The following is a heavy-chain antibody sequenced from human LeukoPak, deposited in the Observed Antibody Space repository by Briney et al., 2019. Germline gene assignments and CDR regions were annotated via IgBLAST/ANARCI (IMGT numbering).Heavy chain of an antibody. V-gene: IGHV1-46*01. Sequence: ASVKVSCKASRSTFTSYSMHWVRQAPGQGLEWMGIINPSGGSTSYAKKFQGRATMTRDTSTSTVYMELSSLRSEDTAVYYCASPSYYDFWSGYYPLDYWGQGTLVTVSS. D-gene: IGHD3-3*01. CDR3: ASPSYYDFWSGYYPLDY. CDR1: RSTFTSYS. CDR2: INPSGGST. J-gene: IGHJ4*02.